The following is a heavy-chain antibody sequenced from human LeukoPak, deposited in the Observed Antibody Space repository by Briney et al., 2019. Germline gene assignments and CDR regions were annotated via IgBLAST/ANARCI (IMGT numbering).Heavy chain of an antibody. CDR1: GGSISTGSYY. V-gene: IGHV4-61*02. CDR2: IYTSGST. CDR3: ARSRVGATFDY. J-gene: IGHJ4*02. D-gene: IGHD1-26*01. Sequence: SETLSLTCTVSGGSISTGSYYWSWIRQPAGKGLEWIGRIYTSGSTNYNPSLKRRVTISVDTSKNQFSLKLSSVTAADTAVYYCARSRVGATFDYWGQGTLVTVSS.